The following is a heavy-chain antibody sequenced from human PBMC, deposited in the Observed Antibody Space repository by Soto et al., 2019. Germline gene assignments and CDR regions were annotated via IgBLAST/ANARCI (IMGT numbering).Heavy chain of an antibody. CDR1: GSRFSNYV. Sequence: QVQLVQSGAEVKTPGSSLKVSCTVSGSRFSNYVISWVRQAPGHGLEWLGRIIPIFNTTQYAQKFQGRVTITPHKSANTASLELSSLRSDDTAVYYCAREGRGKKAGYNGLVSLGYWGQGTLVTVSS. J-gene: IGHJ4*02. V-gene: IGHV1-69*06. D-gene: IGHD2-2*02. CDR2: IIPIFNTT. CDR3: AREGRGKKAGYNGLVSLGY.